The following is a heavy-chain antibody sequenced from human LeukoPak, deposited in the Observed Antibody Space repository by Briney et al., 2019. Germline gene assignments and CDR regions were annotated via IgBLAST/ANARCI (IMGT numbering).Heavy chain of an antibody. Sequence: GGSLRLSCAASGFTFSSYSMNWVRQAPGKGLEWVSSISSSSSYIYYADSVKGRFTISRDNAKNSLYLQMNSLRAEDTAVYYCARINYGDYVLVGEFDCWGQGTLVTVSS. J-gene: IGHJ4*02. CDR1: GFTFSSYS. CDR2: ISSSSSYI. CDR3: ARINYGDYVLVGEFDC. V-gene: IGHV3-21*01. D-gene: IGHD4-17*01.